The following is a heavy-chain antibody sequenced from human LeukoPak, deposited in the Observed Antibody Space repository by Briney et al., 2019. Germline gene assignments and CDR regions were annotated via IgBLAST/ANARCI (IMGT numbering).Heavy chain of an antibody. Sequence: PGGSLRLSCAASGFTFSGCWMHWVRQATGKGLACVSVIRSDGSITTYADSVKGRFTISRDTAKNTLYLQMNSLRAEDTAVYYCARDGRSGNFDKWGQGTLVGVSS. CDR2: IRSDGSIT. D-gene: IGHD1-26*01. J-gene: IGHJ4*02. CDR3: ARDGRSGNFDK. CDR1: GFTFSGCW. V-gene: IGHV3-74*01.